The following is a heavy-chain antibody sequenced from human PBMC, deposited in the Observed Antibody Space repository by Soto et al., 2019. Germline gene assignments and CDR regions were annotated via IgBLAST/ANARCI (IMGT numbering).Heavy chain of an antibody. D-gene: IGHD6-13*01. CDR3: ARIGYSSSWYWFDP. CDR1: GGSISSSSYY. Sequence: LSLTCTVSGGSISSSSYYWGWIRQPPGKGLEWIGSIYYSGSTYYNPSLKSRVTISVDTSKNQFSLKLSSVTAADTAVYYCARIGYSSSWYWFDPWGQGTLVTVSS. CDR2: IYYSGST. V-gene: IGHV4-39*01. J-gene: IGHJ5*02.